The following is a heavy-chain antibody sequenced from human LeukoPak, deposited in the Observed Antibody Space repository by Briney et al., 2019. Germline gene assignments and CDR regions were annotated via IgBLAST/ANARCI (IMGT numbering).Heavy chain of an antibody. CDR2: SDHSGST. Sequence: SETLSLTCAVYGGSFSGYHWSWLRQPPGKGLEWIGESDHSGSTNYNPSLKSRVTISVDTSKNQFSLKLSSVTAADTAVYYCARAPARSYHYYYYGMDVWGKGTTVTVSS. J-gene: IGHJ6*04. CDR3: ARAPARSYHYYYYGMDV. CDR1: GGSFSGYH. V-gene: IGHV4-34*01.